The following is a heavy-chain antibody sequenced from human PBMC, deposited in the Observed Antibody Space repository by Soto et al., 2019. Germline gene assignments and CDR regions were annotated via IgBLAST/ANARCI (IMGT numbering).Heavy chain of an antibody. J-gene: IGHJ3*01. V-gene: IGHV1-2*02. CDR2: INPTTGGT. CDR3: AREGYSSGFDPFDF. D-gene: IGHD5-18*01. CDR1: GYSFVGYY. Sequence: QVQLVQSGAEVKEPGASVKVSCKVSGYSFVGYYLHWMRQAPGQGLEWLGWINPTTGGTNYPQKFQGRVTMTRDTSISTAYMELRSLTSDDTAIYYCAREGYSSGFDPFDFWGQGTKVTVSS.